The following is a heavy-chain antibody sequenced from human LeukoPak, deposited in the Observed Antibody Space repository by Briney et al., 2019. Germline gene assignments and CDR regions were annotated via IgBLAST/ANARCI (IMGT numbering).Heavy chain of an antibody. J-gene: IGHJ5*01. CDR1: GFTVSAKY. V-gene: IGHV3-66*02. CDR3: ARDGGFGGPGGDNWFDS. CDR2: IYSDGGT. D-gene: IGHD3-16*01. Sequence: GGSLRLSCAASGFTVSAKYMSWVRQGPGKGLDWISSIYSDGGTNYADSVKGRFTISRDNSKDTLYLQMNSLRPEDTAVYYCARDGGFGGPGGDNWFDSWGQGALVTVSS.